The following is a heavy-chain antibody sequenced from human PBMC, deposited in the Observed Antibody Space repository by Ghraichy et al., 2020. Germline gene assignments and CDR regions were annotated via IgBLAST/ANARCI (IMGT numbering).Heavy chain of an antibody. Sequence: SETLSLTCTVSGGSFSSPDSYWGWIRQPPGKGLEWIAHIYYSGTSSYNPALRSRVSISVDTSKKQFSLRLSSVTAADTATYYCARRFCDGGACYNGYYFDFWGQGTLVTVSS. CDR2: IYYSGTS. V-gene: IGHV4-39*01. CDR3: ARRFCDGGACYNGYYFDF. J-gene: IGHJ4*02. CDR1: GGSFSSPDSY. D-gene: IGHD2-21*02.